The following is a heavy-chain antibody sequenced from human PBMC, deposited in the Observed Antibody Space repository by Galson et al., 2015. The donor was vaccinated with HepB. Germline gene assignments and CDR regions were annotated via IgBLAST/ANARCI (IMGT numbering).Heavy chain of an antibody. CDR2: ITGSGGGT. D-gene: IGHD4-17*01. CDR1: GFTFSSYA. V-gene: IGHV3-23*01. J-gene: IGHJ6*02. CDR3: AEEVTTRAADYYGMDV. Sequence: SLRLSCAASGFTFSSYAMSWVRQAPGTGLEWVSAITGSGGGTYYADSVTGRFTISRDNSKNTLYLQMNSLRAEDTAVYYCAEEVTTRAADYYGMDVWGQGATVTVSS.